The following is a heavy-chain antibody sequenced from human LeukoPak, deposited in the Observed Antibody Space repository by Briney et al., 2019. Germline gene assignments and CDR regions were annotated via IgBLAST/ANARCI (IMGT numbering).Heavy chain of an antibody. CDR1: EFSFSTNW. Sequence: QPGGSLRLSCAASEFSFSTNWMHWVRQTPGKGLEWVAELNEDGSVKYYVDSVRGRFTISRDNAQNSLYLQMNSLRAEDTAVYYCARATYYDSSGYWGYYFDYWGQGTLVTVSS. D-gene: IGHD3-22*01. V-gene: IGHV3-7*01. CDR3: ARATYYDSSGYWGYYFDY. CDR2: LNEDGSVK. J-gene: IGHJ4*02.